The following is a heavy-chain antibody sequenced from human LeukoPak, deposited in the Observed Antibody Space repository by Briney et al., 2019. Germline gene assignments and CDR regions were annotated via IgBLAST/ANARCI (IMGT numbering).Heavy chain of an antibody. CDR2: INPHSGGT. V-gene: IGHV1-2*02. J-gene: IGHJ4*02. D-gene: IGHD5-24*01. CDR3: AREGVIGDGYNFFDY. Sequence: ASVKVSCKASGYTFIGYCMHWVRQAPGQGLEWMGLINPHSGGTNSEQNFQGRVTMSRDTSISTVYMELSRLRSDDTALYYCAREGVIGDGYNFFDYWGQGTLVTVSS. CDR1: GYTFIGYC.